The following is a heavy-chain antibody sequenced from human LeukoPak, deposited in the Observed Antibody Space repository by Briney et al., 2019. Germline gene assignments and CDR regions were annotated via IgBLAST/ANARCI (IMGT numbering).Heavy chain of an antibody. Sequence: ASVKVSCKASGYTFTSYDINWVRQATGQGLEWMGWMNPNSGNTGYAQKFQGRVTITRNTSISTAYMELSSLRSEDTAVYYCARGEWELLFAFDIWGQGTMVTVSS. V-gene: IGHV1-8*03. CDR1: GYTFTSYD. CDR2: MNPNSGNT. CDR3: ARGEWELLFAFDI. D-gene: IGHD1-26*01. J-gene: IGHJ3*02.